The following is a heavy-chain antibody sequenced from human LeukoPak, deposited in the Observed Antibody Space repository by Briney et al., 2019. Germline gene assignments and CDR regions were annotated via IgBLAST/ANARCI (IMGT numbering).Heavy chain of an antibody. V-gene: IGHV3-48*03. Sequence: GGSLRLSCAASGFTFSSYEMNWVRQAPGKGLEWVSYISSSGSTIYYADSVKGRFTISRDNAKKSLYLQMNSLRAEDTAVYYCARDDCSNGVCYDYWGQGTLVTVSS. CDR3: ARDDCSNGVCYDY. D-gene: IGHD2-8*01. CDR1: GFTFSSYE. J-gene: IGHJ4*02. CDR2: ISSSGSTI.